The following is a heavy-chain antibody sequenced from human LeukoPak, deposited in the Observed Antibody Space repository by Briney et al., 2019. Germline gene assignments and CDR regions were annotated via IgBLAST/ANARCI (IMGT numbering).Heavy chain of an antibody. V-gene: IGHV1-46*01. J-gene: IGHJ3*02. CDR2: INPSGGST. D-gene: IGHD3-22*01. CDR3: ARDDVYYHDSSGATDAFDI. Sequence: ASVKVSCKASGYTFTSYYMHWVRQAPGQGLEWMGIINPSGGSTSYAQKFQGRVTMTRDTSTSTVYMELSSLRSEDTAVYYCARDDVYYHDSSGATDAFDIWGQGTMVTVSS. CDR1: GYTFTSYY.